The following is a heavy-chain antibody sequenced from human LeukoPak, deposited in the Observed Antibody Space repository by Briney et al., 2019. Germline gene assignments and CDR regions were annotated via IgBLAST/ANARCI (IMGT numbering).Heavy chain of an antibody. CDR3: ARRRIRITMVRGADAFDI. CDR2: ISAYNGNT. V-gene: IGHV1-18*01. J-gene: IGHJ3*02. D-gene: IGHD3-10*01. Sequence: ASVKVSCKASGYTFTSYGISWVRQAPGQGLEWMGWISAYNGNTNFAQKFQGRVTMTRNTSISTAYMELSSLRSEDTAVYYCARRRIRITMVRGADAFDIWGQGTMVTVSS. CDR1: GYTFTSYG.